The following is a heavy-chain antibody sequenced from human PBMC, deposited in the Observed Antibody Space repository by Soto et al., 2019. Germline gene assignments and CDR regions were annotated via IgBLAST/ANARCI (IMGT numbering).Heavy chain of an antibody. CDR1: GGTFSSYA. CDR2: IIPIFGTA. Sequence: QVQLVQSGAEVKKPGSSVKVSCKASGGTFSSYAISWVRQAPGQGLEWMGGIIPIFGTANYAQKFQGRVTIIADESASTAFMELSSLRSEDTAVYYCARELECGGDCYYYYGMDVWGQGTTVTVSS. D-gene: IGHD2-21*02. J-gene: IGHJ6*02. CDR3: ARELECGGDCYYYYGMDV. V-gene: IGHV1-69*01.